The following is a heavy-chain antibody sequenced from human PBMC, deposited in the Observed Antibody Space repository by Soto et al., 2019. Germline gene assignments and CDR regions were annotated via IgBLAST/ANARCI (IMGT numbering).Heavy chain of an antibody. CDR1: GFTLSGYG. CDR3: ARRARPDFYYMDV. V-gene: IGHV3-64*01. J-gene: IGHJ6*03. Sequence: EVQLAESGGGLAQPGGSLRLSCAASGFTLSGYGMDWVRQAPGKGLEYVSGISSNGVGTYYANSVQGRFTIFRDNSKNTVYLQMGSLRPEDKAVYYCARRARPDFYYMDVWGKGTTVTVSS. CDR2: ISSNGVGT. D-gene: IGHD6-6*01.